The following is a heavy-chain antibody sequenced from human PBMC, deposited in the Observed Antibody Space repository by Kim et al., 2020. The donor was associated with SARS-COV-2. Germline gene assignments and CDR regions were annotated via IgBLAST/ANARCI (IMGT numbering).Heavy chain of an antibody. CDR1: GGSFSGYY. J-gene: IGHJ5*02. Sequence: SETLSLTCAVYGGSFSGYYWSWIRQPPGKGLEWIGEINHSGSTNYNPSLKSRVTISVDTSKNQFSLKLSSVTAADTAVYYCARGQFGFYGDYARGDVPGDWFDPWGQGTLVTVSA. V-gene: IGHV4-34*01. D-gene: IGHD4-17*01. CDR2: INHSGST. CDR3: ARGQFGFYGDYARGDVPGDWFDP.